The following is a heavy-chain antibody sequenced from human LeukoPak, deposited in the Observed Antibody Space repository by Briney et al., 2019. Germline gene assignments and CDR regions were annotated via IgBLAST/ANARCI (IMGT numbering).Heavy chain of an antibody. Sequence: PSETLSLTCTVSGGSISSYYWSWIRQPPGKGLEWIGNIYDRGSTKYNPSLKSRVTISVDTSKNQFSLRLSSVTAADAAVYYCARGRTFDNWGQGTLVTVSS. V-gene: IGHV4-59*01. CDR3: ARGRTFDN. CDR2: IYDRGST. J-gene: IGHJ4*02. CDR1: GGSISSYY.